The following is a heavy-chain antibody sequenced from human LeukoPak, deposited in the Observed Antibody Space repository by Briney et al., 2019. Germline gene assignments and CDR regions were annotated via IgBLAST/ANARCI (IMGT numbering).Heavy chain of an antibody. CDR1: LDSTTSNF. CDR3: AIEILGGFNPGAY. V-gene: IGHV4-4*02. D-gene: IGHD1-14*01. Sequence: SETLSLTCTVSLDSTTSNFWSWVRQPPGKGLEWIGEIHRSGSPNYNPSLQSRVTISIDRSRNQIVLELSSVTAADTAVYYCAIEILGGFNPGAYWGQGTLVTVSS. CDR2: IHRSGSP. J-gene: IGHJ4*02.